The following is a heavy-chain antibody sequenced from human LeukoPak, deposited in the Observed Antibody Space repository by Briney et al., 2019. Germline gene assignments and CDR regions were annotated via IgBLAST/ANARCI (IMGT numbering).Heavy chain of an antibody. V-gene: IGHV3-23*01. D-gene: IGHD2-15*01. CDR3: AKFVRGRSVVVAAYDAFDI. Sequence: GGSLTLSCTASGFTFSSYDMRWLRQAPGKGLEWVSSISDSGGSTYYAYSVRRRFIISRDNSKNTHYLQMNSLTADDPAVYYFAKFVRGRSVVVAAYDAFDIWGEGTMVTVSS. CDR2: ISDSGGST. CDR1: GFTFSSYD. J-gene: IGHJ3*02.